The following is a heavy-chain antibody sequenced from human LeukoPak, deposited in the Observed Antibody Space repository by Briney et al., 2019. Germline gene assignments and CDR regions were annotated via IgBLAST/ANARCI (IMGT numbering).Heavy chain of an antibody. V-gene: IGHV3-30-3*01. CDR1: GFTFSSYA. CDR3: ARERAGQLVLATLDY. Sequence: GRSLRLSCAASGFTFSSYAMHWVRQAPGKGLEWVAVISYDGSNKYYADSVKGRFTISRDNSKNTLYLQMNSLRAEDTAVYYCARERAGQLVLATLDYWGQGTLVTVSS. D-gene: IGHD6-13*01. CDR2: ISYDGSNK. J-gene: IGHJ4*02.